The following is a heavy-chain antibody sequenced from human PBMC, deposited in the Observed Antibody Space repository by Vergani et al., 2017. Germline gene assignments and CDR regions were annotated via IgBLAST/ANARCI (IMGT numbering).Heavy chain of an antibody. V-gene: IGHV3-53*04. D-gene: IGHD5-12*01. Sequence: VKLEESGGGVVQPGRSLRLSCAASGFTVSSNYMSWVRQAPGKGLEWVSVIYSGGSTYYADSVKGRFTISRHNSKNTLYLQMNSLRAEDTAVYYCARDRVDIVATTTYYYYYYGMDVWGQGTTVTVSS. CDR2: IYSGGST. CDR3: ARDRVDIVATTTYYYYYYGMDV. CDR1: GFTVSSNY. J-gene: IGHJ6*02.